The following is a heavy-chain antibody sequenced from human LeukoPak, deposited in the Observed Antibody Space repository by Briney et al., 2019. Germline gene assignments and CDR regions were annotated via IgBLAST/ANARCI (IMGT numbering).Heavy chain of an antibody. Sequence: GASVKVSCKASGYTFTGYYMHWVRQAPGQGLEWMGWINPNSGGTNYAQKFQGRVTMTRDTSISTAYMELSRLRSDDTAVYYCAREWRSGVTIFGVVPYYGMAVWGQGTTVTVSS. D-gene: IGHD3-3*01. V-gene: IGHV1-2*02. CDR3: AREWRSGVTIFGVVPYYGMAV. J-gene: IGHJ6*02. CDR2: INPNSGGT. CDR1: GYTFTGYY.